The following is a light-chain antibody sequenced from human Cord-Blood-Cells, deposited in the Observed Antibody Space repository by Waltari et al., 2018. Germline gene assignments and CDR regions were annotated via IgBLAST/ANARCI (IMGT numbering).Light chain of an antibody. J-gene: IGKJ5*01. V-gene: IGKV4-1*01. CDR3: QQYYSTPIT. CDR1: QSVLYSSNNKNY. Sequence: DIVMTQSPDSLAVSRGERPTITCKPSQSVLYSSNNKNYLAWYQQKPGQPPKLLIYWASTRESGVPDRFSGSGSGTDFTLTISSLQAEDVAVYYCQQYYSTPITFGQGTRLEIK. CDR2: WAS.